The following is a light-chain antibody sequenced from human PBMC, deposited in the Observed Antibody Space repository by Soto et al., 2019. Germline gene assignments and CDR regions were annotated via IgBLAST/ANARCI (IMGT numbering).Light chain of an antibody. Sequence: DIQMTQSPSSLSASVGDRVTITCQASQGISNYLNWYQQKPGKAPKLLIYDASNLETAVPSRFSGSGSGTDFTFTISRLQPEDIATYYCQQYDNPPSTFGQGTRLEIK. V-gene: IGKV1-33*01. CDR3: QQYDNPPST. CDR1: QGISNY. CDR2: DAS. J-gene: IGKJ5*01.